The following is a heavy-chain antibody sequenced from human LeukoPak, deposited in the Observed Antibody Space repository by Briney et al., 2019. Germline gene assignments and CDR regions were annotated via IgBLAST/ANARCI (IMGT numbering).Heavy chain of an antibody. V-gene: IGHV3-21*01. CDR3: AWGRGGDNSNWFDP. Sequence: GGSLRLSCAASGFTFSDYSMNWVRQAPGKGLEWVSAIIKSGSHIYYADSVKGRFTISRDNANNSLYLQMTGLRAEDTAVYYCAWGRGGDNSNWFDPWGPGTLVTVSS. CDR2: IIKSGSHI. J-gene: IGHJ5*02. CDR1: GFTFSDYS. D-gene: IGHD4-23*01.